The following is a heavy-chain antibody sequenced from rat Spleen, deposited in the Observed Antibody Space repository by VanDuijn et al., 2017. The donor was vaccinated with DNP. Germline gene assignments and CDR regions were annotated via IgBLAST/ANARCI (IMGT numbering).Heavy chain of an antibody. CDR2: INTGSGNT. D-gene: IGHD4-3*01. CDR3: ARPRYTSGYPLDY. CDR1: GYSFTSFY. V-gene: IGHV1-43*01. Sequence: QVQLQQSGAELANPGSSVKISCKASGYSFTSFYISWIKQTTGQGLESIGYINTGSGNTNYNEKFKDKATLTVDISSSTAFMQLSSLTPDDSAVYYCARPRYTSGYPLDYWGQGVMVTVSS. J-gene: IGHJ2*01.